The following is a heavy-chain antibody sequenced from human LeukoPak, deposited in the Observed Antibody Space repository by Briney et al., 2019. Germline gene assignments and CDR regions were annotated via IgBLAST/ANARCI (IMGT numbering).Heavy chain of an antibody. D-gene: IGHD3-22*01. J-gene: IGHJ5*02. CDR2: ISNDGGGT. CDR3: AKGSSGYFADL. CDR1: GFIFNNYG. V-gene: IGHV3-23*01. Sequence: GGSLRLSCAASGFIFNNYGLMWVRQAPGKGLEWVSAISNDGGGTQYADFVEGRFTISRDDSNNTLFLQMSSLRAEDTALYYCAKGSSGYFADLWGQGTLVTVSS.